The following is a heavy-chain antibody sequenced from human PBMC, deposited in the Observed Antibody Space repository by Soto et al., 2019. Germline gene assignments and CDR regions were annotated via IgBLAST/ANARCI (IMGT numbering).Heavy chain of an antibody. V-gene: IGHV4-4*02. Sequence: VQLRQSGPGLVKPSGTLSLTCAVSGGSISSSNWWTWVRQAPGKGLEWIGEIYHSGNTYYNPSPKGTSLQTVDKANHPFSLELNSVTAADTAVYYCATLPPRVVASLLPIPTWGQGTLVTVSS. CDR3: ATLPPRVVASLLPIPT. D-gene: IGHD1-26*01. CDR2: IYHSGNT. CDR1: GGSISSSNW. J-gene: IGHJ5*02.